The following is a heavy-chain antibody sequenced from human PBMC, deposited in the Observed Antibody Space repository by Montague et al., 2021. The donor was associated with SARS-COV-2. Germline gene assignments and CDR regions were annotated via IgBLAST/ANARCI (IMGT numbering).Heavy chain of an antibody. CDR2: MYSTGTS. D-gene: IGHD2-2*02. CDR3: ARGLGYTSMFRFFDY. J-gene: IGHJ4*01. CDR1: GGSASGYY. V-gene: IGHV4-59*02. Sequence: SETLSLTCAISGGSASGYYWAWIRQPPGKGLEWIGYMYSTGTSNYNPSLKSRVSMSIDTSKNHFSLNLTSVAAADTAVYYCARGLGYTSMFRFFDYWGHGAQVTVSS.